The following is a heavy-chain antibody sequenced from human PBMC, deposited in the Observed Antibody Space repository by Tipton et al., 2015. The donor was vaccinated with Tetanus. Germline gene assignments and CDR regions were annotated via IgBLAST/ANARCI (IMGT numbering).Heavy chain of an antibody. Sequence: QLVQSGAEVKESGESLKISCRGSGYTFRTYWIAWVRQMPGKGLEWVGLIYPGDSDTKISPSFRGQVTFSVDKSITTAYLQWSSLKASDTAIYYCAKGDPGNFDSWGQGTQVIVSS. CDR3: AKGDPGNFDS. V-gene: IGHV5-51*01. CDR2: IYPGDSDT. D-gene: IGHD3-9*01. J-gene: IGHJ4*02. CDR1: GYTFRTYW.